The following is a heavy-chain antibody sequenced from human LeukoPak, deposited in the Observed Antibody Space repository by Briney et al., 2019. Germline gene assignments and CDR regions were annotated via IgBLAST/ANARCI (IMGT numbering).Heavy chain of an antibody. J-gene: IGHJ4*02. D-gene: IGHD3-22*01. V-gene: IGHV3-23*01. CDR1: GFTFSSYG. CDR2: IGGSGANT. CDR3: AKTNGYYDL. Sequence: GGSLRLSCVASGFTFSSYGMSWVRKAPGKGLEWVSSIGGSGANTYYADSVKGRFTISRDNSKSTMYLQMNSLRAEDTAVYHCAKTNGYYDLWGQGTLVTVSS.